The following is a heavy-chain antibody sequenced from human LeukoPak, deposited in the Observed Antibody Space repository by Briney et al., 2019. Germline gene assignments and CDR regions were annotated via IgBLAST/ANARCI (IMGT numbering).Heavy chain of an antibody. CDR1: GYTFTSYY. CDR2: IDPSGGST. D-gene: IGHD4-17*01. J-gene: IGHJ4*02. V-gene: IGHV1-46*01. Sequence: ASVKVSCKASGYTFTSYYMHWVRQAPGQGLEWMGIIDPSGGSTIYAQTFQGRVTMTRDMSTSTVYMELSSLRSEDTAVYYCARDAYGDYYEVIDWGQGTLVTVSS. CDR3: ARDAYGDYYEVID.